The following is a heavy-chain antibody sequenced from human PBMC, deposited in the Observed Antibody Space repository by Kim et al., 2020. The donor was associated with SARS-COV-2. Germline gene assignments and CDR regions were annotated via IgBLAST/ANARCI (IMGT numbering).Heavy chain of an antibody. J-gene: IGHJ4*02. CDR3: ARRSVRYRSSWYDFDQ. V-gene: IGHV5-51*01. D-gene: IGHD6-13*01. CDR2: IFPRDSDA. Sequence: GESLKISCKGSGYIFINYWIAWVRQMPGKGLEWVGMIFPRDSDARYSPSFQGQVTMSVDRSINTAYLQWSSLKASDTAMYYCARRSVRYRSSWYDFDQWGQGTLFTVSS. CDR1: GYIFINYW.